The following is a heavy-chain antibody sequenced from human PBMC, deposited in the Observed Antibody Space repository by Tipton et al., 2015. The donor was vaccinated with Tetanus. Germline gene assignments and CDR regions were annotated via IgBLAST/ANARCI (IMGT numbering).Heavy chain of an antibody. CDR3: ARDLGTSGFH. Sequence: TLSLTCTVSGGSVRGGDYSWNWIRQPPGKGLEWLADGSYSGTTNSNYSLKSRITMSRDTSKNQFSLKLASVTAADTAVYFCARDLGTSGFHWGQGTLVTVSS. J-gene: IGHJ4*02. CDR1: GGSVRGGDYS. V-gene: IGHV4-61*08. CDR2: GSYSGTT. D-gene: IGHD1-7*01.